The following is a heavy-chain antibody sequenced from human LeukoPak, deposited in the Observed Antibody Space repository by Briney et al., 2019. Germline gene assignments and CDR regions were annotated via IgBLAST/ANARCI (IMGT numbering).Heavy chain of an antibody. Sequence: GGSLRLSCAASGFTFSTCGMHWVRQAPGKGLEWVAFIRYHGSDKYYADSVKGRFTISRDNTKNTVYLQMNSLRAEDSAVYYCARVKVGSWNWFDPWGQGTLVTVSS. J-gene: IGHJ5*02. CDR3: ARVKVGSWNWFDP. V-gene: IGHV3-30*02. CDR2: IRYHGSDK. CDR1: GFTFSTCG. D-gene: IGHD1-26*01.